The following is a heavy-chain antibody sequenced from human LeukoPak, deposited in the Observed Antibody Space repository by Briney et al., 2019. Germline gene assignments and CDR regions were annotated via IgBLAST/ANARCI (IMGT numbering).Heavy chain of an antibody. V-gene: IGHV3-21*01. J-gene: IGHJ4*02. D-gene: IGHD6-13*01. CDR3: ARGAFAGGYFDY. CDR1: GFTFSSYS. Sequence: PGGSLRLSCAASGFTFSSYSMYWVRQAPGKGLEWVSSISSSSGYIYYADSVKGRFTISRDNAKNSLYLQMNSLRAEDTAVYYCARGAFAGGYFDYWGQGTLVTVSS. CDR2: ISSSSGYI.